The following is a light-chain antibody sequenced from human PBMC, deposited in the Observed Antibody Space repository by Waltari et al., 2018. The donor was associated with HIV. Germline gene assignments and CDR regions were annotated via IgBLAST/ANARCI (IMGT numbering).Light chain of an antibody. CDR3: QQYNKWPPWT. V-gene: IGKV3-15*01. J-gene: IGKJ1*01. CDR1: QNIGIN. Sequence: DTVMTQSPATLSVPPRERATLSCRASQNIGINLAWYQQRPGQAPRLLIFGASTRATGIPARFSGNGSGTEFTLTISSLQSEDFAVYYCQQYNKWPPWTFGQGTKVEIK. CDR2: GAS.